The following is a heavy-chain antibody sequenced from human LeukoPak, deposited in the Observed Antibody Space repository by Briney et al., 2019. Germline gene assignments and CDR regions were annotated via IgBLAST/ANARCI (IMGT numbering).Heavy chain of an antibody. CDR1: GDTFTDYY. Sequence: ASVKLSCKASGDTFTDYYIHWVRQAPGQGLEWMGWINPNSGDTKYAQKFQGWVTMTRDTSTSKAYMELSSLKSDGTAMYYCSRGDAFDIWGQGTWVSIS. J-gene: IGHJ3*02. CDR3: SRGDAFDI. CDR2: INPNSGDT. V-gene: IGHV1-2*04.